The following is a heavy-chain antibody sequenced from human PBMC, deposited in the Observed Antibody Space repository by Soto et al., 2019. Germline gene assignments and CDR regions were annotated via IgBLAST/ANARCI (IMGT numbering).Heavy chain of an antibody. CDR3: ARGTSDDYSNSNWFDP. CDR1: GYTFTSYG. V-gene: IGHV1-18*01. D-gene: IGHD4-4*01. CDR2: ISAYNGNT. J-gene: IGHJ5*02. Sequence: ASVKVSCKASGYTFTSYGISWVRQAPGQGLEWMGWISAYNGNTNYAQKLQGRVTMTTDTSTSTAYMELRSLRSDDTAVYYCARGTSDDYSNSNWFDPWGQGTLVTVSS.